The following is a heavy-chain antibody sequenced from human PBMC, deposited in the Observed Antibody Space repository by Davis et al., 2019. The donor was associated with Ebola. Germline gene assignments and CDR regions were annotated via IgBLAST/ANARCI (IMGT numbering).Heavy chain of an antibody. Sequence: ASVKVSCKVSGYTLTELSMHWVRQAPGKGLEWMGGFDPEDGETIYAQKFQGRVTMTEDTSTDTAYMELSSLRSEDTAVYYCATRGPTMVRGVPFDYWGQGTLVTVSS. V-gene: IGHV1-24*01. CDR1: GYTLTELS. D-gene: IGHD3-10*01. CDR2: FDPEDGET. J-gene: IGHJ4*02. CDR3: ATRGPTMVRGVPFDY.